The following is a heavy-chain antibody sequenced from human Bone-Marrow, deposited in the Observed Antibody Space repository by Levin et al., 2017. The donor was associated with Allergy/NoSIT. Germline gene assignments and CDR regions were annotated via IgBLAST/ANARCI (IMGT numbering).Heavy chain of an antibody. CDR3: ANLLSAAPKGGH. Sequence: GESLKISCAASGFTFSSYVMHWVRQAPGKGLEWVAVISYDGRNEDYADSVKGRFTISRDNSKSTLYLQMNSLRAEDTAVYYCANLLSAAPKGGHWGQGTPVTVSS. V-gene: IGHV3-30*18. CDR2: ISYDGRNE. J-gene: IGHJ4*02. D-gene: IGHD6-25*01. CDR1: GFTFSSYV.